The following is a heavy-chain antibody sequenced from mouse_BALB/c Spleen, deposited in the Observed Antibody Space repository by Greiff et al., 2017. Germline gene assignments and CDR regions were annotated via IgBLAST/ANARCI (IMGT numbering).Heavy chain of an antibody. J-gene: IGHJ3*01. Sequence: EVMLVESGGGLVKPGGSLKLSCAASGFTFSSYAMSWVRQTPEKRLEWVASISSGGSTYYPDSVKGRFTISRDNARNILYLQMSSLRSEDTAMYYCAREGEHYYGPPWFAYWGQGTLVTVSA. CDR1: GFTFSSYA. CDR3: AREGEHYYGPPWFAY. V-gene: IGHV5-6-5*01. CDR2: ISSGGST. D-gene: IGHD1-2*01.